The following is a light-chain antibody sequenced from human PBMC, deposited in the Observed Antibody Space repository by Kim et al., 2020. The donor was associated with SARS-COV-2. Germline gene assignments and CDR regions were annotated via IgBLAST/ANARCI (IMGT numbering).Light chain of an antibody. CDR1: QSVSIY. CDR3: QQAFT. J-gene: IGKJ3*01. CDR2: DAS. V-gene: IGKV3-11*01. Sequence: ATLSLSQGERTTLTCRVSQSVSIYLAWYQQKPGQAPWLLIYDASNRATGIPARFSGSGSGIDFTLTISSLEPEDFAVYYCQQAFTFGPGTKVDIK.